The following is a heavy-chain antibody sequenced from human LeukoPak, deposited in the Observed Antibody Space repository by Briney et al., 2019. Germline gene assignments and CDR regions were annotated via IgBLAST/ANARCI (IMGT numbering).Heavy chain of an antibody. CDR2: INPNSGGT. CDR1: GYTFTGYY. V-gene: IGHV1-2*02. D-gene: IGHD2-2*02. J-gene: IGHJ5*02. Sequence: ASVKVSCKAFGYTFTGYYMHWVRQAPGQGLEWMGWINPNSGGTNYAQKFQGRVTMTRDTSISTAYMELSRLRSDDTAVYYCARAYIVVVPAAISWFDPWGQGTLVTVSS. CDR3: ARAYIVVVPAAISWFDP.